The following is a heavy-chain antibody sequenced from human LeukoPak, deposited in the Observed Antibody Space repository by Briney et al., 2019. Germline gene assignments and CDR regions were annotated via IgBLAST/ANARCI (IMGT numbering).Heavy chain of an antibody. Sequence: TGGSLRLSCAASGFTVSSNYMSWVRRAPGKGLEWVSLIYGGGSTYYADSVKGRFTISRDNSKNTLCLQMNSLRAEDTAVYYCAKGMGDSVGYFDYWGQGTLVTVSS. D-gene: IGHD2-21*01. J-gene: IGHJ4*03. CDR1: GFTVSSNY. V-gene: IGHV3-53*01. CDR3: AKGMGDSVGYFDY. CDR2: IYGGGST.